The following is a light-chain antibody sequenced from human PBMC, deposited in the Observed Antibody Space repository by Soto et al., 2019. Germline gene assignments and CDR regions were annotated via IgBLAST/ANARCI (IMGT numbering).Light chain of an antibody. J-gene: IGKJ5*01. CDR1: GSGSSN. V-gene: IGKV3-15*01. CDR3: QQYNSWPPIT. CDR2: GAS. Sequence: EVVMTQSPATLSVSPGERATLSCRASGSGSSNLAWYQQRPGQAPWRVMYGASTRATGIPARFSGGGSGTEFTLTISSLQSEDFAVYYCQQYNSWPPITFGQGTRLQFK.